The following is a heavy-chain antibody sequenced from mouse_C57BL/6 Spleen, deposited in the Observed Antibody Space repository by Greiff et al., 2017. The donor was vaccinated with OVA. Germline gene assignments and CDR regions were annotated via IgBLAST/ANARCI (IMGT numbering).Heavy chain of an antibody. CDR3: ANYLLGAMDY. CDR1: GYTFTDYY. Sequence: EVQLQQSGPELVKPGASVKISCKASGYTFTDYYMNWVKQSHGKSLEWIGDINPNNGGTSYNQKFKGKATLTVDKSSSTAYMELRSLTSEDSAVYYCANYLLGAMDYWGQGTSVTVSS. CDR2: INPNNGGT. V-gene: IGHV1-26*01. D-gene: IGHD2-1*01. J-gene: IGHJ4*01.